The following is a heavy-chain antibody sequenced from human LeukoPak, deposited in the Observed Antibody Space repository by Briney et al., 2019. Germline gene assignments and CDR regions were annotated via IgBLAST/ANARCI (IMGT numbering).Heavy chain of an antibody. CDR1: GGSISSSSYY. Sequence: SETLSLTCTVSGGSISSSSYYWGWIRQPPGKGLEWIGSIYYSGSTYYNPSLKSRVTISVDTSKNQFSLKLSSVTAADTAVYYCVRIPLYYYGSGSYYNAAGDYWGQGTLVTVSS. CDR3: VRIPLYYYGSGSYYNAAGDY. J-gene: IGHJ4*02. D-gene: IGHD3-10*01. CDR2: IYYSGST. V-gene: IGHV4-39*07.